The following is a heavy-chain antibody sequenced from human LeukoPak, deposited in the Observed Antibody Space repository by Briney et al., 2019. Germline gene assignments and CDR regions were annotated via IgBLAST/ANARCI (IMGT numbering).Heavy chain of an antibody. CDR1: GFTFSSHG. V-gene: IGHV3-30*02. Sequence: PGGSLRLSYAASGFTFSSHGMHWVRQAPGKGLEWVAFIRSDGSTKYYADSVKGRFAISRDNSKNTLYLQMNSLRPEDTAVYYCARARSGSYPRVLWDFDYWGQGTLVTVSS. J-gene: IGHJ4*02. D-gene: IGHD1-26*01. CDR3: ARARSGSYPRVLWDFDY. CDR2: IRSDGSTK.